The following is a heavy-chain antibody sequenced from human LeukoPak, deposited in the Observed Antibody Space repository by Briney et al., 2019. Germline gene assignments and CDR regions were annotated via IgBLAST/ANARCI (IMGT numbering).Heavy chain of an antibody. D-gene: IGHD3-22*01. CDR2: ISAYNGNT. CDR1: GYTFTSYG. Sequence: ASVKVSCKASGYTFTSYGISWVRQAPGQGLEWMGWISAYNGNTNYAQKLQGRVTMTTDTSTSTAYMELRSLRSDDTAVHYCARSHYYDSSGYPVTDWFDPWGQGTLVTVSS. V-gene: IGHV1-18*01. J-gene: IGHJ5*02. CDR3: ARSHYYDSSGYPVTDWFDP.